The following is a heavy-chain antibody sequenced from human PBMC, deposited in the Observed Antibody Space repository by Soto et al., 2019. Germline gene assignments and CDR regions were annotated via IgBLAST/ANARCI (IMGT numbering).Heavy chain of an antibody. CDR2: IIPIFGTA. CDR3: ARWGSTVTDYYYYYGMDD. Sequence: SVKVSCQASGGTFSSYAISWVRQAPRQWLEWMGGIIPIFGTANYAQKFQGRVTITADESTSTAYMELSSLRSEDTAVYYCARWGSTVTDYYYYYGMDDWGQGTTVTVSS. CDR1: GGTFSSYA. V-gene: IGHV1-69*13. D-gene: IGHD4-4*01. J-gene: IGHJ6*02.